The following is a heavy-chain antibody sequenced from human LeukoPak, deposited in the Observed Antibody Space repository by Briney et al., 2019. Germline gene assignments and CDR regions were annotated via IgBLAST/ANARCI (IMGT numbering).Heavy chain of an antibody. CDR2: ISASGRTT. CDR3: AKLCSGGSCYWNY. J-gene: IGHJ4*02. D-gene: IGHD2-15*01. CDR1: CA. Sequence: CAMSWVRPAPGKGLEWVSHISASGRTTDYADSVKGRFTISRDKSKNTVYLQMNSLRAEDTAVYYCAKLCSGGSCYWNYWGQGTLVTVSS. V-gene: IGHV3-23*01.